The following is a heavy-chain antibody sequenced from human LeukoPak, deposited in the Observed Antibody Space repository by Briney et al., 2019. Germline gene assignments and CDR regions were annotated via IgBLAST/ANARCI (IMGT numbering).Heavy chain of an antibody. V-gene: IGHV4-59*01. D-gene: IGHD6-13*01. CDR2: FYYSGST. CDR3: ARAAAAGKGSFDY. J-gene: IGHJ4*02. CDR1: GVSISSYY. Sequence: SETLSLTCTVSGVSISSYYWSWIRQPPGKGLEWIGSFYYSGSTNYNPSLKSRVTISVDTPKNQFSLKLNSVTAADTAVYYCARAAAAGKGSFDYWGQGTLVTVSS.